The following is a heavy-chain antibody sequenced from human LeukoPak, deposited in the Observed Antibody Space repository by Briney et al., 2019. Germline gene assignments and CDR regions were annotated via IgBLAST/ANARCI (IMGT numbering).Heavy chain of an antibody. CDR3: ARGRGYGSGSYYNEDAFDI. CDR2: INSDGSST. D-gene: IGHD3-10*01. CDR1: GFTFSSYW. Sequence: GGSLRLSCAASGFTFSSYWMHWVRQAPGKGLVWVSRINSDGSSTSYADSVKGRFTISRDNAKNTLYLQMNSLRAEDTAVYYCARGRGYGSGSYYNEDAFDIWGQGTMVTVSS. J-gene: IGHJ3*02. V-gene: IGHV3-74*01.